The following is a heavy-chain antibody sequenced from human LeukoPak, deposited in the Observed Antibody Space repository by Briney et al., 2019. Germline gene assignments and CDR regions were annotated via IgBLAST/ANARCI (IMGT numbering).Heavy chain of an antibody. CDR2: VHYTGKT. D-gene: IGHD3-22*01. Sequence: SETLSLTCTVSGDSISSSYWSWIRQPPGKRLEWVGYVHYTGKTNYNPSLNNRATISVDMSKNQFSLTLTSVTLADTAVYYCARGYYDRSGSSNPFDSWGLGTLVTVSA. V-gene: IGHV4-59*01. CDR3: ARGYYDRSGSSNPFDS. J-gene: IGHJ4*02. CDR1: GDSISSSY.